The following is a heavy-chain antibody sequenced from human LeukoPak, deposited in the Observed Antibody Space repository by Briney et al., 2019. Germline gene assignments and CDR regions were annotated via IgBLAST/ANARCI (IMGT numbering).Heavy chain of an antibody. Sequence: ASVKDSCKASGYRFTSYGITWVRQAPGQGLEWMGWISAYNGNTNYAQKLQGRVTLTTDTSTSTAYMELRSLRSDDTAVYYCAREGYCSGGTCYSTMNWFDPWGQGTLVTVSS. CDR1: GYRFTSYG. J-gene: IGHJ5*02. D-gene: IGHD2-15*01. V-gene: IGHV1-18*01. CDR2: ISAYNGNT. CDR3: AREGYCSGGTCYSTMNWFDP.